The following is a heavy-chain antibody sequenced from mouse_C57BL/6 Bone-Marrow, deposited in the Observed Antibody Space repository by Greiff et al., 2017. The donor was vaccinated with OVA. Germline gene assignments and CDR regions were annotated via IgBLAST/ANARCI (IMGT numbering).Heavy chain of an antibody. Sequence: QVQLQQSGPGLVAPSQSLSITCTVSGFSLTSYAISWVRQPPGKGLEWLGVIWTGGGTNYNSALKSRLSISKDNSKSQVFLKMNSLQTDDTARYYCARNHYYGSMYYFDYWGQGTTLTVSS. CDR3: ARNHYYGSMYYFDY. V-gene: IGHV2-9-1*01. D-gene: IGHD1-1*01. CDR1: GFSLTSYA. J-gene: IGHJ2*01. CDR2: IWTGGGT.